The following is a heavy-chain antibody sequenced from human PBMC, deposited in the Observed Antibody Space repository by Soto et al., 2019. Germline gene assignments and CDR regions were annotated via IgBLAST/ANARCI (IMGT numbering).Heavy chain of an antibody. J-gene: IGHJ4*02. Sequence: SVKVSCKASGGTFSSYAISWVRQAPGQGLEWMGGIIPIFGTANYAQKFQGRVTITADKSTSTAYMELSSLRSEDTAVYYCARDTVGNYFDYWGQGTLVPVSS. CDR1: GGTFSSYA. V-gene: IGHV1-69*06. CDR3: ARDTVGNYFDY. D-gene: IGHD1-26*01. CDR2: IIPIFGTA.